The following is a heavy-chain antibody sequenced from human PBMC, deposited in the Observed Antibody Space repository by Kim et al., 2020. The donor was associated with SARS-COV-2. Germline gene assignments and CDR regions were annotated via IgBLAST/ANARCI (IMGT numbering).Heavy chain of an antibody. CDR1: GFTFSSYA. D-gene: IGHD6-13*01. V-gene: IGHV3-23*01. Sequence: GGSLRLSCAASGFTFSSYAMSRVRQAPGKGLEWVSGISGSGGSTYHADSVKGRFTISRDNSKNTLYLQMNSLRAEDTAVYYCAKGRETYSSSYNDYWGQGTLVTVSS. J-gene: IGHJ4*02. CDR3: AKGRETYSSSYNDY. CDR2: ISGSGGST.